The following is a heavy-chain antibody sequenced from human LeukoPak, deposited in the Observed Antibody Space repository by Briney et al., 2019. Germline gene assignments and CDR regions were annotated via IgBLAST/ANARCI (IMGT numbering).Heavy chain of an antibody. J-gene: IGHJ6*02. CDR2: INTAETDK. CDR1: GFSFRDHW. CDR3: ARDSVYYYDSSGYYPRYYGMDV. Sequence: HTGGSLRLSCAASGFSFRDHWMHWVRQVPGKRLMWVSRINTAETDKSYADSVKGRFTIARDNAKNSLYLQMNSLRAEDTAVYYCARDSVYYYDSSGYYPRYYGMDVWGQGTTVTVSS. V-gene: IGHV3-74*03. D-gene: IGHD3-22*01.